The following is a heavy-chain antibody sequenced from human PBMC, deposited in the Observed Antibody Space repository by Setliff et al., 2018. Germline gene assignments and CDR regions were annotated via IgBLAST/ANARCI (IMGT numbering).Heavy chain of an antibody. J-gene: IGHJ3*02. D-gene: IGHD2-15*01. CDR2: INPSGGLT. Sequence: ASVKVSCKASGYTLTKYYMHWVRQAPGQGLEWMGIINPSGGLTRYAQKFQGRVTMTRDTSTSTVYMEVSSLRSEDTAVYYCARDRRNIVVAVVNAAFDIWGQGTMVTVSS. CDR3: ARDRRNIVVAVVNAAFDI. V-gene: IGHV1-46*01. CDR1: GYTLTKYY.